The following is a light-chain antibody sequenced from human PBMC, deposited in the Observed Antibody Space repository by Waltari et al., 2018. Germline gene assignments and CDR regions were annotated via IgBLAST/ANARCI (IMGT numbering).Light chain of an antibody. Sequence: QSALTQPASVSGSPGQSITISCTGTTSEIGAYNYVAWYQQHPGKAPKVVISDVTNRPSGVSNRFSGSKSGNTASLTISGLQAEDEADYYCSSFTSGSTWVFGGGTKLTVL. J-gene: IGLJ3*02. V-gene: IGLV2-14*03. CDR3: SSFTSGSTWV. CDR1: TSEIGAYNY. CDR2: DVT.